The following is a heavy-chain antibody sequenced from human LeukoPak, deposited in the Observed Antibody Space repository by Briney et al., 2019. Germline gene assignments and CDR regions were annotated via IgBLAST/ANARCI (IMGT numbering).Heavy chain of an antibody. CDR1: GFTFRTNA. CDR2: IDGSGTTA. CDR3: AKDLGTNLPNRFEP. J-gene: IGHJ5*02. V-gene: IGHV3-23*01. Sequence: PGGSLRLSCAASGFTFRTNAMSWVRQAPGKGLEWVSAIDGSGTTAYYADSVKGRFTISRDNSKMTLYLEMNTLRAEDTAIYYCAKDLGTNLPNRFEPRGQGTLVTVSS. D-gene: IGHD3-16*01.